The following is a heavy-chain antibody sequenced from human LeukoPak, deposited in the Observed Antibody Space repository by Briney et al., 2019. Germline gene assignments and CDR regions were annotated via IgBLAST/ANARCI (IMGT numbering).Heavy chain of an antibody. CDR3: ASERITMVRGVISPLGGWFDP. Sequence: SVKVSCKASGGTFSSYAISWVRQAPGQGLEWMGGIIPIFGTANYAQKFQGRVTITTDESTSTAYMELSSLRSEDTAVYYCASERITMVRGVISPLGGWFDPWGQGTLVTVSS. V-gene: IGHV1-69*05. CDR2: IIPIFGTA. J-gene: IGHJ5*02. CDR1: GGTFSSYA. D-gene: IGHD3-10*01.